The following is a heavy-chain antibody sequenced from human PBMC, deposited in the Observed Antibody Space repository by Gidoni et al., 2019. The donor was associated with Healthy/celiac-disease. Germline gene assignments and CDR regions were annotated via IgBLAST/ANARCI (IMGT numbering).Heavy chain of an antibody. Sequence: QLQLQESGPGLVKPSETLSLTCTVSVGSISSSSYDWGWIRQPPGQGLEWIGSIYYSGSTYYKPSLKSRVTISVDTSKNQFSLKLRSVTAADTAVYYCATSCTYYDYIWGSWIFDYWGQGTLVTVSS. CDR1: VGSISSSSYD. J-gene: IGHJ4*02. CDR3: ATSCTYYDYIWGSWIFDY. V-gene: IGHV4-39*01. CDR2: IYYSGST. D-gene: IGHD3-16*01.